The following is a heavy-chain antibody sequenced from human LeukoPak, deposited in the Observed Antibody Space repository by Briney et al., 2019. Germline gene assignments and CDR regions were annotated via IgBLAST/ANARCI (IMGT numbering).Heavy chain of an antibody. CDR3: ARNKLAY. D-gene: IGHD3-10*01. J-gene: IGHJ4*02. V-gene: IGHV4-59*12. Sequence: SETLSLTCTVSGGSISTYYWTWIRQPPGKGLEWIGYISSSGSTKYNPSLKSRVTISVDTSKNQFSLKLSSVTAADTAVYYCARNKLAYWGQGTLVTVSS. CDR2: ISSSGST. CDR1: GGSISTYY.